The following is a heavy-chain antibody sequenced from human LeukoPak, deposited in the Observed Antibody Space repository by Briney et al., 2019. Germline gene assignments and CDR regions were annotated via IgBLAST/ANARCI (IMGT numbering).Heavy chain of an antibody. V-gene: IGHV5-51*01. CDR1: GYSFTSYW. J-gene: IGHJ3*02. Sequence: GESLKISCKGSGYSFTSYWIGWVRQMPGKGLEWMGIIYPGDSDTRYSPSFQGQVTISADKSISTAYLQWSSLKASDTAMYYCARQISDETGYSDDAFDIWGQGTMVTVSS. CDR2: IYPGDSDT. D-gene: IGHD3-9*01. CDR3: ARQISDETGYSDDAFDI.